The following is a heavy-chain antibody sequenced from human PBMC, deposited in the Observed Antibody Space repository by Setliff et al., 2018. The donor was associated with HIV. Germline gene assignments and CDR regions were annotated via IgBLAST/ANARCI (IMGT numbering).Heavy chain of an antibody. J-gene: IGHJ3*02. D-gene: IGHD3-22*01. CDR3: ARENYDTSGYGAFDI. CDR2: IYASGST. Sequence: SETLSLTCTVSGGSINSYYWSWIRQPAGKGLEWIGRIYASGSTSYNPSLKSRITMSVDMSKSRFSLKVISVTAADTAVYYCARENYDTSGYGAFDIWGQGTMGTVSS. V-gene: IGHV4-4*07. CDR1: GGSINSYY.